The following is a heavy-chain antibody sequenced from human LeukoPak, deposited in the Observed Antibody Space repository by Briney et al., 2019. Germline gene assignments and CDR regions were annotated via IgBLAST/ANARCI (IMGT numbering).Heavy chain of an antibody. CDR3: ALYGDYGGTY. CDR2: IYYSGST. CDR1: GGSISSGGYY. J-gene: IGHJ4*02. Sequence: SQTLSLTCTVSGGSISSGGYYWSWIRQHPGKGLEWIGYIYYSGSTYYNPSLKSRVTISVDTSKNQFSPKLSSVTAADTTVYYCALYGDYGGTYWGQGTLVTVSS. V-gene: IGHV4-31*03. D-gene: IGHD4-17*01.